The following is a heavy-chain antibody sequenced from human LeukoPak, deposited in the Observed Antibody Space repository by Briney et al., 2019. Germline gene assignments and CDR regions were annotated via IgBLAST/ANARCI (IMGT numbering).Heavy chain of an antibody. D-gene: IGHD2/OR15-2a*01. Sequence: GGSLRLSCAASGFTFNAYAMSWVRQAPGKGPEWVSAISGSGASTYYADSVRGRFTISRDNSKNTLYLQMNSLRAEDTASYYCAKGKNIMDYWGQGTLVTVSS. CDR2: ISGSGAST. CDR1: GFTFNAYA. J-gene: IGHJ4*02. V-gene: IGHV3-23*01. CDR3: AKGKNIMDY.